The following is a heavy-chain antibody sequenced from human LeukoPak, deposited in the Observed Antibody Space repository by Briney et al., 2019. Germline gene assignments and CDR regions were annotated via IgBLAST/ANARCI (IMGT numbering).Heavy chain of an antibody. J-gene: IGHJ4*02. Sequence: ASVKVSCKASGYTFTGHNMHWVRQAPGQGLEWMGWINPNSGGTNYAQKLQGRVTMTRDTSISTAYMELSRLRSDDTAVYYCARGDPSHNNYYFDYWGQGTLVTVSS. V-gene: IGHV1-2*02. CDR2: INPNSGGT. CDR3: ARGDPSHNNYYFDY. D-gene: IGHD2-21*02. CDR1: GYTFTGHN.